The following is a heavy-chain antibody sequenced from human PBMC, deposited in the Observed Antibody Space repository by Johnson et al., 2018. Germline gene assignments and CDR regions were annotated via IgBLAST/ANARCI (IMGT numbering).Heavy chain of an antibody. CDR1: GFTFSSYS. D-gene: IGHD1-26*01. J-gene: IGHJ3*02. Sequence: VQLVQSGGGVVQPGRSLRLSCAASGFTFSSYSMNWVRQAPGKGLEWVSSISSSSSYIYYADSVKGRFTISRDNAKNSLYLQMNSLRAEDTAVYYCAGAIYRGTYYENAFDIWGQGTMVTVSS. CDR3: AGAIYRGTYYENAFDI. V-gene: IGHV3-21*01. CDR2: ISSSSSYI.